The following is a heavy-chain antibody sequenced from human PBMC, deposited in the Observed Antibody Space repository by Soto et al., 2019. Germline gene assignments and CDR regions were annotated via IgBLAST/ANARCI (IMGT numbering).Heavy chain of an antibody. CDR1: GFTFSNYD. CDR3: ARGRLISLYYFDY. Sequence: PGGSLRLSCAASGFTFSNYDMHCVRQVTGKGLEWVSTIGTAGDTYYPGSVKGRFTISRENAKNSLYLQMNSRRAEDTAVYYCARGRLISLYYFDYWGQGTLVTVSS. CDR2: IGTAGDT. V-gene: IGHV3-13*01. D-gene: IGHD2-15*01. J-gene: IGHJ4*02.